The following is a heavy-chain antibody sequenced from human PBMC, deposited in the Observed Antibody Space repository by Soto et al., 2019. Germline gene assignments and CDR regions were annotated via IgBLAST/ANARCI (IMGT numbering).Heavy chain of an antibody. CDR3: ARIAAGY. Sequence: ASVKVSCKASGYTFTGYYMHWVRQAPGQGLEWMGWINPNSGGTNYAQKFQGWVTMTRDTSISTVYMELSSLRPEDTAVYYCARIAAGYWGQGTLVTVSS. V-gene: IGHV1-2*04. J-gene: IGHJ4*02. CDR1: GYTFTGYY. D-gene: IGHD6-25*01. CDR2: INPNSGGT.